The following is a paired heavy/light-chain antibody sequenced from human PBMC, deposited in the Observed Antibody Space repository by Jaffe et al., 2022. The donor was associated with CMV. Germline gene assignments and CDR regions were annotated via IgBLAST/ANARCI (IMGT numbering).Light chain of an antibody. CDR2: GAS. CDR1: QSVSSSY. V-gene: IGKV3-20*01. Sequence: EIVLTQSPGTLSLSPGERATLSCRASQSVSSSYLAWYQQKPGQAPRLLIYGASSRATGIPDRFSGSGSGTDFTLTISRLEPEDFAVYYCQQYGSSPLLTFGGGTKVEIK. J-gene: IGKJ4*01. CDR3: QQYGSSPLLT.
Heavy chain of an antibody. CDR1: GFTFSSYG. D-gene: IGHD4-17*01. J-gene: IGHJ6*02. Sequence: QVQLVESGGGVVQPGRSLRLSCAASGFTFSSYGMHWVRQAPGKGLEWVAVIWYDGSNKYYADSVKGRFTISRDNSKNTLYLQMNSLRAEDTAVYYCAREGGTTVTTVYYYGMDVWGQGTTVTVSS. CDR3: AREGGTTVTTVYYYGMDV. CDR2: IWYDGSNK. V-gene: IGHV3-33*01.